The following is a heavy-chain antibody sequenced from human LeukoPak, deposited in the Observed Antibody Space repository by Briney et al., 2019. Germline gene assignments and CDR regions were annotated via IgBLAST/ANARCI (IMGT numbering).Heavy chain of an antibody. Sequence: ASVKVSCKASGYTFTGYYMHWVRQAPGQGLEWMGWINPNSGGTNYAQKFQGWVTMTRDTSISTAYMELSRLRSDDTAVYYCARAAYYYDSSGYRYGFDWYFDLWGRGTLVTVSS. V-gene: IGHV1-2*04. CDR3: ARAAYYYDSSGYRYGFDWYFDL. CDR2: INPNSGGT. CDR1: GYTFTGYY. D-gene: IGHD3-22*01. J-gene: IGHJ2*01.